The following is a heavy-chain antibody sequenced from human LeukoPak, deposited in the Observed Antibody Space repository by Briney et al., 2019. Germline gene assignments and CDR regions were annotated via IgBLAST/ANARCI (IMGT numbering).Heavy chain of an antibody. CDR1: GFTFSSYT. V-gene: IGHV3-30*01. Sequence: GGSLGLSCAASGFTFSSYTVHWVRQAPGKGLEWVALISNDGSNRYYSDSVKGRSTISRDNSKSTVYLQLNSLRVEDTAVYYCARVGRMWQPLGYFFDYWGQGTLVTVSS. J-gene: IGHJ4*01. D-gene: IGHD5-12*01. CDR2: ISNDGSNR. CDR3: ARVGRMWQPLGYFFDY.